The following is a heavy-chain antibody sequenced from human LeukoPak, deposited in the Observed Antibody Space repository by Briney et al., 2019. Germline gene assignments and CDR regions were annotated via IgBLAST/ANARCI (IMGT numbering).Heavy chain of an antibody. J-gene: IGHJ4*02. CDR2: ISSSSSYI. D-gene: IGHD5-24*01. CDR3: ARRRDGYYFDY. V-gene: IGHV3-21*01. Sequence: PGGSLRLSCAASGFTFSSYSMNWVRQAPGKGLVWVSSISSSSSYIYYADSVKGRFTISRDNAKNSLYLQMNSLRAEDTAVYYCARRRDGYYFDYWGQGTLVTVSS. CDR1: GFTFSSYS.